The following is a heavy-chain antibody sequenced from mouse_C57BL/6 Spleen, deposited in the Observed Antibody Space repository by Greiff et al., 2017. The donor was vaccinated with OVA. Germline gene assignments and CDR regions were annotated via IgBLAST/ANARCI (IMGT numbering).Heavy chain of an antibody. CDR1: GYTFTSYG. D-gene: IGHD1-1*01. J-gene: IGHJ4*01. CDR2: IYPRSGNT. V-gene: IGHV1-81*01. CDR3: ARRGLYGSRGDYYAMDY. Sequence: QVQLQQSGAELARPGASVKLSCKASGYTFTSYGISWVKQRTGQGLEWIGEIYPRSGNTYYNEKFKGKATLTADKSSSTAYMELRSLTSEDSAVYFGARRGLYGSRGDYYAMDYWGQGTSVTVSS.